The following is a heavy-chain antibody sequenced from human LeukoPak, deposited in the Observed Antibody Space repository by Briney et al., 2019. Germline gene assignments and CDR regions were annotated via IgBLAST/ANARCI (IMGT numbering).Heavy chain of an antibody. V-gene: IGHV3-23*01. CDR1: GFTFSSYD. CDR3: ARDLGQYYDTSDNWFDP. Sequence: GGSLRLSCAASGFTFSSYDMSWVRQAPGKGLEWVSRISGRGGSTYYADSVKGRFTISRDNSKNTLNLQMNSLRAEDTAVYYCARDLGQYYDTSDNWFDPWGQGTLVTVSS. J-gene: IGHJ5*02. CDR2: ISGRGGST. D-gene: IGHD3-22*01.